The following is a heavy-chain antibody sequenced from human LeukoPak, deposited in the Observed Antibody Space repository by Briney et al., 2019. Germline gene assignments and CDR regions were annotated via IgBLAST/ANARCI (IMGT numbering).Heavy chain of an antibody. Sequence: PGGSLRLSCAASGFTFDDYAMHWVRQAPGKGLEWVSGISWNSGSIGYADSVKGRFTISRDNAKNSLYLQMNSLRAEDTALYYCAKVRSSDLGYYYMDVWGKGTTVTVSS. D-gene: IGHD1-26*01. J-gene: IGHJ6*03. CDR1: GFTFDDYA. V-gene: IGHV3-9*01. CDR3: AKVRSSDLGYYYMDV. CDR2: ISWNSGSI.